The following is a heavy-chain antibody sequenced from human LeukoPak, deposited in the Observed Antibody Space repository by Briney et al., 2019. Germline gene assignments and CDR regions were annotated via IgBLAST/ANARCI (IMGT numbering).Heavy chain of an antibody. J-gene: IGHJ4*02. V-gene: IGHV3-7*01. CDR1: GFTFSNYW. CDR2: IKQDGSEK. D-gene: IGHD2-21*02. CDR3: AREVTPYY. Sequence: GGSLRLSCVASGFTFSNYWMSWVRQAPGKGLEWVANIKQDGSEKYYVDSVKGRFTISRDNAKNSLYLQMNGLRAEDTAVYYCAREVTPYYWGQGTLVTVSS.